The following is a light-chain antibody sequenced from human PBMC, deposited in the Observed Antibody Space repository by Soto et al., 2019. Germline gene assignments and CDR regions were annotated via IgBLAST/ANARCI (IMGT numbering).Light chain of an antibody. CDR1: SSDIGGYNY. V-gene: IGLV2-14*03. CDR2: DVS. J-gene: IGLJ2*01. CDR3: SSYTSSSPPV. Sequence: QSALTQPASVSGSPGQSITISCTGTSSDIGGYNYVSWYQHHPGKAPKLMIYDVSNRPSGVSNRFSGSKSGNTASLTISGLQADDEADYYCSSYTSSSPPVFGGGTKLTAL.